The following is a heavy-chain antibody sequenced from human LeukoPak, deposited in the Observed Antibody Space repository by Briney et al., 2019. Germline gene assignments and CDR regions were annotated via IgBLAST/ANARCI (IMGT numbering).Heavy chain of an antibody. V-gene: IGHV3-23*01. CDR3: AKDVGKWESLHFFDY. Sequence: PGGPLRLSCAASGFTFTSYSMSWVRQAPGKGLEWISGISGSGASTYYADSVKGRFTISRDDSRSTLYLQMNSLRGDDTAVYYCAKDVGKWESLHFFDYWGQGTLVTVSS. J-gene: IGHJ4*02. CDR2: ISGSGAST. D-gene: IGHD1-26*01. CDR1: GFTFTSYS.